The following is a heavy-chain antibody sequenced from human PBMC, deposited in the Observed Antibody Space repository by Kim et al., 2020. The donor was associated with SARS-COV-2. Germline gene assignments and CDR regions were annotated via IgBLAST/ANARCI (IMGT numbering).Heavy chain of an antibody. D-gene: IGHD5-18*01. V-gene: IGHV4-39*01. Sequence: PSLKSRVTISVDTSKNQFSLKLSSVTAADTAVYYCARSRVDTAMAGLFDYWGQGTLVTVSS. J-gene: IGHJ4*02. CDR3: ARSRVDTAMAGLFDY.